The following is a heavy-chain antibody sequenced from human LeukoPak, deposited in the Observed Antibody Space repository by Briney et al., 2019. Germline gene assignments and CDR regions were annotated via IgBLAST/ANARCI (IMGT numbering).Heavy chain of an antibody. Sequence: ASVKVSCKASGYTFTSYYMHWVRQAPGQGLEWMGGIIPIFGTANYAQKFQGRVTITTDESTSTAYMELSSLRSEDTAVYYCARGKYQLLNDKAEYFQHWGQGTLVTVST. CDR1: GYTFTSYY. V-gene: IGHV1-69*05. CDR3: ARGKYQLLNDKAEYFQH. J-gene: IGHJ1*01. D-gene: IGHD2-2*01. CDR2: IIPIFGTA.